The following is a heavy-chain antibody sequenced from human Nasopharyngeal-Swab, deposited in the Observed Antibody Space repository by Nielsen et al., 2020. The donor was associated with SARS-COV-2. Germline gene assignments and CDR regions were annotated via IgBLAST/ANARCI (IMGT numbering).Heavy chain of an antibody. CDR1: GYTLTELS. Sequence: ASVKVSCKVSGYTLTELSMHWVRQAPGKGLEWMGGFDPEDGETIYAQKFQGRVTMTEDTSTDTAYMELRSLRSDDTAVYYCARVSHHYDYVWGSSGYYFDYWGQGTLVTVSS. D-gene: IGHD3-16*01. CDR3: ARVSHHYDYVWGSSGYYFDY. J-gene: IGHJ4*02. V-gene: IGHV1-24*01. CDR2: FDPEDGET.